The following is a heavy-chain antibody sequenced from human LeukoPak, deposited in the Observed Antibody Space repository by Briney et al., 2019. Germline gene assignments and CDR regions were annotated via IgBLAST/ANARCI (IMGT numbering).Heavy chain of an antibody. V-gene: IGHV1-69*13. CDR1: GGTFSSYA. Sequence: GASVKVSCKASGGTFSSYAISWVRQAPGQGLEWMGGIIPTFGTANYAQKFQGRVTITADESTSTAYMELSSLRSEDTAVYYCARAPPLRYFDWLLPDNYYYYGMDVWGQGTTVTVSS. CDR2: IIPTFGTA. D-gene: IGHD3-9*01. CDR3: ARAPPLRYFDWLLPDNYYYYGMDV. J-gene: IGHJ6*02.